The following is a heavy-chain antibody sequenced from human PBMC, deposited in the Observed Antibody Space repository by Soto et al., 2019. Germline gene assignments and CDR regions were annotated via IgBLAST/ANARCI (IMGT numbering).Heavy chain of an antibody. J-gene: IGHJ4*02. Sequence: GASVKVSCKTSGYIFTSYYMHWVRQAPGQGLEWMGIINPSGGSTTYAQKFQGRVTMTRDTSTSTVYMELSSLRSEDTAVYYCAKVKTSMDHFDFWGQGTLVTVSS. CDR1: GYIFTSYY. D-gene: IGHD2-2*03. V-gene: IGHV1-46*01. CDR2: INPSGGST. CDR3: AKVKTSMDHFDF.